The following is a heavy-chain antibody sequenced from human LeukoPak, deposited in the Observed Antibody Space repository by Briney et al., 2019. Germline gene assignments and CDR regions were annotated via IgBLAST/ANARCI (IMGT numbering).Heavy chain of an antibody. J-gene: IGHJ6*02. V-gene: IGHV3-48*03. Sequence: GGSLRLSCAASGFTFSSYEMNWVRQAPGKGLEWVSYISISGSTIYYADSVKGRFTISRDNAKNSLYLQMNSLRAEDTAVYYCARDSPLNDYASNRAYGTDVWGQGTTVTVSS. CDR2: ISISGSTI. CDR3: ARDSPLNDYASNRAYGTDV. D-gene: IGHD4-17*01. CDR1: GFTFSSYE.